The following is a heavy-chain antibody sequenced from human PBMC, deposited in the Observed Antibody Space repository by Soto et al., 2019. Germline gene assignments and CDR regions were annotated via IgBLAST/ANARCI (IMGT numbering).Heavy chain of an antibody. CDR2: VNPIVNMS. D-gene: IGHD3-10*01. Sequence: QVQLVQSGAEVKRPGSSVKVSCKASGDTFNFYSINWVRQAPGLGLEWMGRVNPIVNMSNYAQRFQGRVTMTADKSPSTAYMELSGLRSEDTAIYYCATSYGSGYRAFDYWGQGALVTVSS. CDR3: ATSYGSGYRAFDY. J-gene: IGHJ4*02. CDR1: GDTFNFYS. V-gene: IGHV1-69*04.